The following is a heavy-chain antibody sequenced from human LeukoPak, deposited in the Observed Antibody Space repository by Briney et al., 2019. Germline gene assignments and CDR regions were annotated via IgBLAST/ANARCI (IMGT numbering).Heavy chain of an antibody. D-gene: IGHD4-17*01. CDR1: GFTFRSYG. J-gene: IGHJ4*02. CDR2: IWYDGSNK. V-gene: IGHV3-33*01. Sequence: GRSLRLSCAACGFTFRSYGMHWVRQAPGKGLEWVAVIWYDGSNKYYADSVKGRFTISRDNSKNTLYLQMNSLRAEDTAVYYCARDFGDYYFEYWGQGTLVTVSS. CDR3: ARDFGDYYFEY.